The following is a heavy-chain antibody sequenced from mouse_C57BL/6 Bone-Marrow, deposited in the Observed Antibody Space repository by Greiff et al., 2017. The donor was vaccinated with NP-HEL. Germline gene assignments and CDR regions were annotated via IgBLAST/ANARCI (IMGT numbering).Heavy chain of an antibody. Sequence: EVKVVESGGGLVKPGGSLKLSCAASGFTFSDYGMHWVRQAPEKGLEWVAYISSGSSTIYYADTVKGRFTISRDNAKNTLFLQMTSLRSEDTAMYYCARISYYYAMDYWGQGTSVTVSS. J-gene: IGHJ4*01. CDR3: ARISYYYAMDY. V-gene: IGHV5-17*01. D-gene: IGHD1-1*01. CDR2: ISSGSSTI. CDR1: GFTFSDYG.